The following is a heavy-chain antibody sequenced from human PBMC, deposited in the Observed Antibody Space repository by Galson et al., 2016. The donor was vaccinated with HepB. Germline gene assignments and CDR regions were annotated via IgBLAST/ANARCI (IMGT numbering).Heavy chain of an antibody. CDR1: GFAFSRYW. V-gene: IGHV3-74*01. D-gene: IGHD4-23*01. CDR3: AAGYGGDFDD. J-gene: IGHJ4*02. CDR2: INSDGGTT. Sequence: SLRLSCAASGFAFSRYWMHWVRQAPGKGLDWVSRINSDGGTTTYADSVKGRCTIARDNGGNTLSLQMNSLRAEDTAVYYCAAGYGGDFDDWGQGILVAVS.